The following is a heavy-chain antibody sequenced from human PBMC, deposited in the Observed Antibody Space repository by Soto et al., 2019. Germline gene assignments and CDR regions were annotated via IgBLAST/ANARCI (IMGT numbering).Heavy chain of an antibody. Sequence: ASVKVSCKTSGYTLTSYGISWVRQAPGQRLEWMGWISAYSGKTNYAQNLQGRLTMTTDKSTSAAYMELRSLRSDDTALYYCARDNSGDFWSGYSHYYFDYWGQGTLVTVSS. V-gene: IGHV1-18*01. J-gene: IGHJ4*02. CDR1: GYTLTSYG. D-gene: IGHD3-3*01. CDR3: ARDNSGDFWSGYSHYYFDY. CDR2: ISAYSGKT.